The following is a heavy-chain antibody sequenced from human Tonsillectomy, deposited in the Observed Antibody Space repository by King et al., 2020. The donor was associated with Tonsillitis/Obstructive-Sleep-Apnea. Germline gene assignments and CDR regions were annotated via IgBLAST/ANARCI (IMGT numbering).Heavy chain of an antibody. J-gene: IGHJ4*02. CDR3: ARLDILPGFDC. D-gene: IGHD3-9*01. Sequence: QLQESGPGLVKPSETLSLTCTVSGGSISSSSYYWGWIRQPPGKGLEWIGSIYYSGSTYYNPSLKSRVSISVDSTKNQFSLKLSSVTVADTAVYYCARLDILPGFDCWGQGTLVTVSS. CDR2: IYYSGST. V-gene: IGHV4-39*01. CDR1: GGSISSSSYY.